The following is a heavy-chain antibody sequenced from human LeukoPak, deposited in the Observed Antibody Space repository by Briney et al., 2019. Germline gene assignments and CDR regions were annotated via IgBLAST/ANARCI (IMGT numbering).Heavy chain of an antibody. J-gene: IGHJ4*02. Sequence: PGGSLRLSCAASGFSFSDYWMTWVRQAPGKGLEWVSAIYTGGSTYYAGSVKGRFTISRDNSKNTLYLQMNSLRAEDTAVYYCARNLYYYDSSGYYYYWGQGTLVTVSS. CDR1: GFSFSDYW. V-gene: IGHV3-66*01. CDR2: IYTGGST. CDR3: ARNLYYYDSSGYYYY. D-gene: IGHD3-22*01.